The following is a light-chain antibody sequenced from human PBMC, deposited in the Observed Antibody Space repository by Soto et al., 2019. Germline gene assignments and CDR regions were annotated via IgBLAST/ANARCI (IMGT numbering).Light chain of an antibody. CDR3: CSYTSSTTPL. V-gene: IGLV2-14*01. J-gene: IGLJ2*01. CDR1: SSDVGGYNF. CDR2: EVR. Sequence: QSVLTQPASVSGSPGQSITISCTGASSDVGGYNFVSWYQQHPGKAPKLMIYEVRNRPSGVSSRFSGSKSGNTASLTISGLQAEDEADYYCCSYTSSTTPLFGGGTKLTVL.